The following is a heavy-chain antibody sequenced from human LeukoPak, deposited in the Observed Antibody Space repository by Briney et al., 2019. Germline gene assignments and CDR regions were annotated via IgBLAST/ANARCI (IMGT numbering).Heavy chain of an antibody. D-gene: IGHD3-10*01. Sequence: GGSLRLSCAASGFTVSSNYMSWVRQAPGKGLEWVSVIYSGGSTYYADSVKGRFTISRDNSKNTLYLQMNSLRAEDTAVYYCAKESNYYGSGALDFDYWGQGTLVTVSS. J-gene: IGHJ4*02. CDR2: IYSGGST. CDR1: GFTVSSNY. V-gene: IGHV3-66*01. CDR3: AKESNYYGSGALDFDY.